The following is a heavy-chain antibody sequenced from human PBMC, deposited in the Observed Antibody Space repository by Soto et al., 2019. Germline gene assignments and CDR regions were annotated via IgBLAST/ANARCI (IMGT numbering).Heavy chain of an antibody. CDR2: ISTYSGDT. CDR3: ARQKGDGYNYYFDY. D-gene: IGHD5-12*01. V-gene: IGHV1-18*01. Sequence: ASVKVSCKASGYTFFTYDISWVRQAPGQGLEWMGWISTYSGDTKYAQKFQGRVTMTRDTSISTAYLELSSLRSDDTTEYYCARQKGDGYNYYFDYWGQGTVVTVSS. CDR1: GYTFFTYD. J-gene: IGHJ4*02.